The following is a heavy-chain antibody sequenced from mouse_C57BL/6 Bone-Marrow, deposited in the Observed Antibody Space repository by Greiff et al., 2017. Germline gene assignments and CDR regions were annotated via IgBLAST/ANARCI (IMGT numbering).Heavy chain of an antibody. Sequence: EVMLVESEGGLVQPGSSMKLSCTASGFTFSDYYMAWVRQVPEKGLEWVANINYDGSSTYYLDSLKSRFIISRDNAKNILYLQMSSLKSEDTATYYCGREGGGGWLLRYFDVGGTGTTVTVSS. D-gene: IGHD2-3*01. J-gene: IGHJ1*03. V-gene: IGHV5-16*01. CDR1: GFTFSDYY. CDR3: GREGGGGWLLRYFDV. CDR2: INYDGSST.